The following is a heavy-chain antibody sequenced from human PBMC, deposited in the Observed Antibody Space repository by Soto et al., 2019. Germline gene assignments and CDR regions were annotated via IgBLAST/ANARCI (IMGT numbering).Heavy chain of an antibody. CDR1: GDTFTSYY. J-gene: IGHJ5*02. CDR2: INPHGGST. CDR3: ARSSGGNFGIIIEGSNWFDP. D-gene: IGHD3-3*01. Sequence: ASVKVSCKAPGDTFTSYYLNWVRQAPGQGLEWMGVINPHGGSTKYAQKFQGRITMTRDTSRGTVYMELSSLRSDDTAIYYCARSSGGNFGIIIEGSNWFDPWGQGTLVTV. V-gene: IGHV1-46*01.